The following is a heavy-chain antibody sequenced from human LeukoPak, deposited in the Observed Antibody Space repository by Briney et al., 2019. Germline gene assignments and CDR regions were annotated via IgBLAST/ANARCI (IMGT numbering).Heavy chain of an antibody. V-gene: IGHV3-48*04. Sequence: PGGSLRLSCAASGFTFSSYNMNWVRQAPGKGLEWVSYISPSSTRIDYAASVRGRFTISRDNAKNSLYLQMNGLRAEDTAVYFCARDLDLYCSGDSCYLSYFDYWGQGTLVTVSS. CDR3: ARDLDLYCSGDSCYLSYFDY. D-gene: IGHD2-15*01. J-gene: IGHJ4*02. CDR1: GFTFSSYN. CDR2: ISPSSTRI.